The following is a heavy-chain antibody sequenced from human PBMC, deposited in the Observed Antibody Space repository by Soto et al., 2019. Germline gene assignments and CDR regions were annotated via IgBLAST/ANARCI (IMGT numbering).Heavy chain of an antibody. D-gene: IGHD6-13*01. CDR3: ARVSFVTAAVWYNCFDH. CDR1: GGTFSSYA. Sequence: SVKVSCKASGGTFSSYAISWVRQAPGQGLEWMGGIIPIFGTANYAQKFQGRVTITADESTSTAYMELSSLRSEDTAVYYCARVSFVTAAVWYNCFDHWGQGTLVTVS. V-gene: IGHV1-69*13. CDR2: IIPIFGTA. J-gene: IGHJ5*02.